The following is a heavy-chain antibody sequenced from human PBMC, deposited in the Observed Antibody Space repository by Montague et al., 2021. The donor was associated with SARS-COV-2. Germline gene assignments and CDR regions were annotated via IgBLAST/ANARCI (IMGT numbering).Heavy chain of an antibody. J-gene: IGHJ5*02. Sequence: SETLSLTCTVSGGSVSGTSYYWAWIRQPPGKGLEWIVNIHHSGTTFYNLSLKSRVTISVDTSKNEVSLKLNSVTAADTAVYYCARQGGPAGKHWFDPWGRGTLVTVSS. D-gene: IGHD2-2*01. V-gene: IGHV4-39*01. CDR2: IHHSGTT. CDR1: GGSVSGTSYY. CDR3: ARQGGPAGKHWFDP.